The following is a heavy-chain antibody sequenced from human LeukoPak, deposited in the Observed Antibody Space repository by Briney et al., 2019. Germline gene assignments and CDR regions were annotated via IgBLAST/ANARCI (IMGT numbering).Heavy chain of an antibody. J-gene: IGHJ5*02. Sequence: PSETMSLTCAVSGGSISSGGYSWSWIRQPPGKGLEWIGYIYYSGSTNYNPSLKSRVTISVDTSKNQFSLKLSSVTAADTAVYYCARLGYCSSTSCFKFDPWGQGTLVTVSS. CDR2: IYYSGST. CDR3: ARLGYCSSTSCFKFDP. V-gene: IGHV4-61*08. D-gene: IGHD2-2*01. CDR1: GGSISSGGYS.